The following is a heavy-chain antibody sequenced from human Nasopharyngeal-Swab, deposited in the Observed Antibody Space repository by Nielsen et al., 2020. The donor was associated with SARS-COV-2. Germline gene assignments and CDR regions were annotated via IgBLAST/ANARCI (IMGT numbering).Heavy chain of an antibody. D-gene: IGHD1-1*01. CDR1: RYSFTAST. Sequence: ASGKVSCKASRYSFTASTLHWVRQAPGQSLEGRGWITTANGNTRYSQRIQDRITRTRDTSASKAYMELSSMRSEDTAVYYCATLLTPGDLDLDYWGQGTLVTVSS. CDR2: ITTANGNT. J-gene: IGHJ4*02. CDR3: ATLLTPGDLDLDY. V-gene: IGHV1-3*04.